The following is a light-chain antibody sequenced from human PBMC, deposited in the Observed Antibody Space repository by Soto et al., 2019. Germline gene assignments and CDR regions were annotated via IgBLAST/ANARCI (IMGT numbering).Light chain of an antibody. J-gene: IGKJ1*01. CDR2: DAS. V-gene: IGKV3-11*01. CDR3: QPRNNWPRT. CDR1: HGVSSS. Sequence: EIVLTQSPATLSLSPGERATLSCSASHGVSSSLAWYQQKPGQAPRLLIYDASNSATGIPARFSVSGSGTDFTLSISSLEPKDFADYYCQPRNNWPRTSGQGTKVEIK.